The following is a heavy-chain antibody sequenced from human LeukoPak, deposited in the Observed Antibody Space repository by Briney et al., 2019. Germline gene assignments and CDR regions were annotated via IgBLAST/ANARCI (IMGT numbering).Heavy chain of an antibody. D-gene: IGHD1-26*01. CDR3: ARDPRGSPYYFDY. Sequence: GGSLRLSCAASGFTFSSYAMHRVRQAPGKGLEWVAVISYDGTNKNYADSVKGRFTISRDNSKNTVYLQMNSLRVEDAAVYYCARDPRGSPYYFDYWGQGTLVTVSS. CDR1: GFTFSSYA. CDR2: ISYDGTNK. J-gene: IGHJ4*02. V-gene: IGHV3-30-3*01.